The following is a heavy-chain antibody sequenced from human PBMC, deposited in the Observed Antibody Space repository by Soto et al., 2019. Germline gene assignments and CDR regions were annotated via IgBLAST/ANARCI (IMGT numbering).Heavy chain of an antibody. CDR2: ISAYNGNT. J-gene: IGHJ4*02. V-gene: IGHV1-18*01. CDR1: GYTFTSYG. CDR3: AAGGDYYDSSGYQAY. D-gene: IGHD3-22*01. Sequence: QVQLVQSGAEVKKPGASVKVSCKASGYTFTSYGISWVRQAPGQGLEWMGWISAYNGNTNYAQKLQGRVTMTTDTSTSTAYMELRSMRSDDTAVYNCAAGGDYYDSSGYQAYWGQGTLVTVSS.